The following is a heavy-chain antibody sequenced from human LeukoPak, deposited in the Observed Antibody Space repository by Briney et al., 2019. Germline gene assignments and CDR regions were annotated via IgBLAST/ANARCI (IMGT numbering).Heavy chain of an antibody. Sequence: PSETLSLTCAVSVGSISSGNWWSWVRQSPGKGLEWIGEGYHNGTPNYNPSLKSRVTISADTFKNDFSLKLTSVTAADTAVYYCATAPILRGEAGEQYKYGMDVWGQGTTVIVSS. J-gene: IGHJ6*02. CDR1: VGSISSGNW. CDR3: ATAPILRGEAGEQYKYGMDV. CDR2: GYHNGTP. V-gene: IGHV4-4*02. D-gene: IGHD1-1*01.